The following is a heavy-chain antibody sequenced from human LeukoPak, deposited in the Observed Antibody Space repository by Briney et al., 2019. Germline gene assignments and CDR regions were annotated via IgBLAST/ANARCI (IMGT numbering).Heavy chain of an antibody. CDR3: ARDRCSGTSCYKGSIWFDP. Sequence: SETLSLTCTVSGGSISSYYWSWIRQPPGKGLEWIGYIYYSGSTNYNPSLKSRVTISVDTSKNQFSLKLSSVTAADTAVYYCARDRCSGTSCYKGSIWFDPWGQGTLVTVSS. D-gene: IGHD2-2*02. J-gene: IGHJ5*02. V-gene: IGHV4-59*01. CDR2: IYYSGST. CDR1: GGSISSYY.